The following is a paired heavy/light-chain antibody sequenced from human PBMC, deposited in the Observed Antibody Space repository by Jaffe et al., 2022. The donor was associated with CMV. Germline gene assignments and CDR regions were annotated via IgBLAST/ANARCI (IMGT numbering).Light chain of an antibody. CDR1: SSNIGTNI. CDR3: AAWDDSLNGLV. V-gene: IGLV1-44*01. Sequence: QSVLTQPPSASGTPGQRVTISCSGSSSNIGTNIVNWYQQFPGTAPKLLIYSNNQRPSGVPDRFSGSKSGTSASLAISGLQSEDEADYYCAAWDDSLNGLVFGGGTKLTVL. J-gene: IGLJ3*02. CDR2: SNN.
Heavy chain of an antibody. D-gene: IGHD2-15*01. CDR3: ARHPEGPHLFCSGGSCYSFDY. J-gene: IGHJ4*02. Sequence: QVQLQESGPGLVKPSETLSLTCTVSGGSINSYYWSWIRQPPGKGLEWIGYISYGGTTNYNPSLKSRVTISVDTSKNQFSLRLNSVTAADTAVYYCARHPEGPHLFCSGGSCYSFDYWGQGTLVTVSS. V-gene: IGHV4-59*08. CDR1: GGSINSYY. CDR2: ISYGGTT.